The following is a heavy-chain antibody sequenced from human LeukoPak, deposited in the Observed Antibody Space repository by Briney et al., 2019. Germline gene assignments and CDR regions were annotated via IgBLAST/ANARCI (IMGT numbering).Heavy chain of an antibody. CDR2: ISSSSSYI. V-gene: IGHV3-21*01. Sequence: PGGSLSLSCAASGFTFSSYSMNWVRQAPGKGLEWVSSISSSSSYIYYADSVKGRFTISRDNAKNSLYLQMNSLRAEDTAVYYCARDSGGYDPTDYFDYWGQGTLVTVSS. CDR1: GFTFSSYS. J-gene: IGHJ4*02. CDR3: ARDSGGYDPTDYFDY. D-gene: IGHD5-12*01.